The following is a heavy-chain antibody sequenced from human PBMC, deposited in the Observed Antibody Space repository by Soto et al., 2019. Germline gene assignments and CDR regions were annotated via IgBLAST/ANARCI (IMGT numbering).Heavy chain of an antibody. CDR3: ARTPSPLLRYFDWPRTGHYYGMDV. CDR2: INHSGST. Sequence: SETLSLTCAVYGGSFSCYYWSWIRQPPGKGLEWIGEINHSGSTNYNPSLKSRVTISVDTSKNQFSLKLSSVTAADTAVYYCARTPSPLLRYFDWPRTGHYYGMDVWGQGTTVTVSS. D-gene: IGHD3-9*01. J-gene: IGHJ6*02. V-gene: IGHV4-34*01. CDR1: GGSFSCYY.